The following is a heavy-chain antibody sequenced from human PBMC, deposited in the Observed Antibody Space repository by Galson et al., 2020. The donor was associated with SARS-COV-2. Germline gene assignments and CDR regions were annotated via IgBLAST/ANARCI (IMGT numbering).Heavy chain of an antibody. D-gene: IGHD1-26*01. Sequence: LSLTCAASGFTFSTYAMHWVRQAPGKGLEWVAVIWYDGSDEYYADSVKGRFTISRDNSENTLYLQMNSLRAEDTAVYYCAREYSGSYDFDYWGQGTLGTVSS. CDR2: IWYDGSDE. J-gene: IGHJ4*02. CDR1: GFTFSTYA. CDR3: AREYSGSYDFDY. V-gene: IGHV3-33*01.